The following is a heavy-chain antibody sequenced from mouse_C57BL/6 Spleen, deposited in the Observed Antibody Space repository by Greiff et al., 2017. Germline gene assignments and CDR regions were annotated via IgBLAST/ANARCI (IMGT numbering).Heavy chain of an antibody. D-gene: IGHD2-3*01. J-gene: IGHJ3*01. V-gene: IGHV3-1*01. CDR2: ISYSGST. Sequence: EVQLQESGPGMVKPSQSLSLTCTVTGYSITSGYDWHWIRHFPGNKLEWMGYISYSGSTNYNPSLKSRISITHDTSKNHFFLKLNSVTTEDTATYYCARDHGYYGAWFAYWGQGTLVTVSA. CDR3: ARDHGYYGAWFAY. CDR1: GYSITSGYD.